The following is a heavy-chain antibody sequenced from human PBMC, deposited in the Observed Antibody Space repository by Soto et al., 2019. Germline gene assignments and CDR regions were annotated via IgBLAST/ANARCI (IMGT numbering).Heavy chain of an antibody. Sequence: QVELVQSGGEVKKPGASVKVSCKASGYTFTSHGISWVRQAPGQGLEWVGWINPNNDNSVSAQKFQDRVNLTTDKSTSTVYLELRSLTSDDTAFYYCARTPPSSRLGDHWGQGTLVTVAS. V-gene: IGHV1-18*04. D-gene: IGHD3-16*01. J-gene: IGHJ4*02. CDR1: GYTFTSHG. CDR2: INPNNDNS. CDR3: ARTPPSSRLGDH.